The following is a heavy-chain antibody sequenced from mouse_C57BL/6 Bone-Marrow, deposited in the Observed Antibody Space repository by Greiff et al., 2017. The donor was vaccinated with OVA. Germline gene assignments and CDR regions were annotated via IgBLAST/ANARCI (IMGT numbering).Heavy chain of an antibody. D-gene: IGHD1-1*01. J-gene: IGHJ2*01. CDR3: TGSHYYGSRYFDY. CDR1: GYTFTDYE. CDR2: IDPETGGT. Sequence: QVQLQQSGAELVRPGASVTLSCKASGYTFTDYEMHWVKQTPVHGLEWIGAIDPETGGTAYNQKFKGKAILTADKSSSTAYMGLRSLTSEDSAVYYGTGSHYYGSRYFDYWGQGTTLTVSS. V-gene: IGHV1-15*01.